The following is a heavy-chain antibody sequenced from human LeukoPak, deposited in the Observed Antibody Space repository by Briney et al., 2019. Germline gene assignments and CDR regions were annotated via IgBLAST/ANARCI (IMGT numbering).Heavy chain of an antibody. CDR3: ARDPGIPAAGTVGYFDY. D-gene: IGHD6-13*01. CDR2: KKQDESEK. CDR1: GPTFSSYW. Sequence: GGSLRLYCTASGPTFSSYWMSWVRQAPGKGLEWVANKKQDESEKFYVDSVKGRFTISRDNAKNSLYLQMNSLRAEDTAVYYCARDPGIPAAGTVGYFDYWGQGTLVTVSS. J-gene: IGHJ4*02. V-gene: IGHV3-7*01.